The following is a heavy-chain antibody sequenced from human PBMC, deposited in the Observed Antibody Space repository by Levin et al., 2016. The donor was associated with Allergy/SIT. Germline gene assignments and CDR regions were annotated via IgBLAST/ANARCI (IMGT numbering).Heavy chain of an antibody. D-gene: IGHD1-14*01. CDR3: ARDHLSDKSIRGGLDP. J-gene: IGHJ5*02. V-gene: IGHV3-33*01. Sequence: GESLKISCAASGFTFSNYGMHWVRQAPGKGLEWVAVIWYDGSNKYYADSVKGRFTISRDNSRNTVFLQMDSLRADDTAVYYCARDHLSDKSIRGGLDPWGQGTLVTVSS. CDR2: IWYDGSNK. CDR1: GFTFSNYG.